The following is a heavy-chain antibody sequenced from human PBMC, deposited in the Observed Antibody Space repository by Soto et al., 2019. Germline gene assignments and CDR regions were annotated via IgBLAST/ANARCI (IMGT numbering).Heavy chain of an antibody. Sequence: QVQLVESGGGVVQPGRSLRLSCAASGFTFSSYTMHWVRQAPGKGLEWVAVISYDGSNKYYADSVKGRFTISRDNSKNTPYLQMNSLRAEDTAVYYCARDGGATTDDGFDIWGQGTMVTVSS. CDR3: ARDGGATTDDGFDI. CDR1: GFTFSSYT. CDR2: ISYDGSNK. J-gene: IGHJ3*02. V-gene: IGHV3-30-3*01. D-gene: IGHD1-26*01.